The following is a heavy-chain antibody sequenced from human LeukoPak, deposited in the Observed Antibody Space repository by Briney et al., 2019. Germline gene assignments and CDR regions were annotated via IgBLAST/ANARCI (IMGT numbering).Heavy chain of an antibody. J-gene: IGHJ4*02. CDR1: GGSFSGYY. CDR2: INHSGST. V-gene: IGHV4-34*01. Sequence: PSETLSLTCAVYGGSFSGYYWSWIRQPPGKGLEWIGEINHSGSTNYNPSLKSRVTISVDTSKNQISLKLSSVTAADTAVYYCARGRSRLFNYWGQGTLVTVSS. D-gene: IGHD3-16*01. CDR3: ARGRSRLFNY.